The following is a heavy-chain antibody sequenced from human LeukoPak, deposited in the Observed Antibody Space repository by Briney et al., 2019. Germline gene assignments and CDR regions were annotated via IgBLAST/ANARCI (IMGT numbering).Heavy chain of an antibody. V-gene: IGHV4-59*01. CDR1: GGSISSYY. CDR3: ARTITMDSFDP. CDR2: IYYSGST. Sequence: SETLSLTCTVSGGSISSYYWSWIRQPPGKGLEWIGYIYYSGSTNYNPSLKSRVTISVDTSKNQFSLKLSSVTAADTAVYCCARTITMDSFDPWGQGTLVTVSS. D-gene: IGHD3-10*01. J-gene: IGHJ5*02.